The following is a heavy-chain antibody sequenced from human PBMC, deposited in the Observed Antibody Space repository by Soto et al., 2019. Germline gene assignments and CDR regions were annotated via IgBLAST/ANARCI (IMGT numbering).Heavy chain of an antibody. CDR2: VSGGGDST. D-gene: IGHD3-10*01. V-gene: IGHV3-23*01. CDR1: GFTLSEYG. J-gene: IGHJ4*02. Sequence: ELQVLESGGGLVQPGGSLRLTCAASGFTLSEYGTSWVRQAPGKGLEWVSFVSGGGDSTYYTDSVKGRFTISRDSSKNTVCLQMNSLRAEDTAVYYCATSNYGERDWGQGTLVTVSS. CDR3: ATSNYGERD.